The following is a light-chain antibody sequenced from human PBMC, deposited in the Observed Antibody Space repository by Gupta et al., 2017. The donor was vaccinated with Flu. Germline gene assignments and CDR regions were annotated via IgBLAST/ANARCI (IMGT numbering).Light chain of an antibody. Sequence: EGVMTHSPPTLSVSPRDTVTLSCRASQSIRSDLVWYQQKPGQPPRLLIYGASSRAAGIPGRFSGSGSDTEFTLTISSLQSEDSAVYYCQQYENWPPGYTFGQGTKLEIK. CDR3: QQYENWPPGYT. V-gene: IGKV3D-15*01. J-gene: IGKJ2*01. CDR1: QSIRSD. CDR2: GAS.